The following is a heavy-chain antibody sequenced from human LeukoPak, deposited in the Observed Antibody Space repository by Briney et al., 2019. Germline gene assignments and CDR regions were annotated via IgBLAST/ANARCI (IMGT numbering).Heavy chain of an antibody. Sequence: ASVKVSCKASGYTFTSYAMNWVRQAPGQGLEWMGWINTNTGNPTYAQGFTGRFVFSLDTSVSTAYLQISSLKAEDTAVYYCARGPVPAMVRGVIISSCWFDPWGQGTLVTVSS. CDR2: INTNTGNP. V-gene: IGHV7-4-1*02. J-gene: IGHJ5*02. D-gene: IGHD3-10*01. CDR3: ARGPVPAMVRGVIISSCWFDP. CDR1: GYTFTSYA.